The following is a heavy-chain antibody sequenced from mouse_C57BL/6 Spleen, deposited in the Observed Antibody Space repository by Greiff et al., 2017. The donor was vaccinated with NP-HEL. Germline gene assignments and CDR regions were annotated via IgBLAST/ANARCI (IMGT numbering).Heavy chain of an antibody. D-gene: IGHD2-2*01. Sequence: VKLMESGPGLVAPSQSLSITCTVSGFSLTSYAISWVRQPPGKGLEWLGVIWTGGGTNYNSALKSRLSISKDNSKSQVFLKMNSLQTDDTARYYWARRGGLRRDYYAMDYWGQGTSVTVSS. J-gene: IGHJ4*01. CDR3: ARRGGLRRDYYAMDY. CDR2: IWTGGGT. V-gene: IGHV2-9-1*01. CDR1: GFSLTSYA.